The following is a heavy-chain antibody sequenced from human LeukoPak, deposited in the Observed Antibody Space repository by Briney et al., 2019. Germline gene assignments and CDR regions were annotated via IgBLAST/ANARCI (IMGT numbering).Heavy chain of an antibody. CDR2: INAGNGNT. CDR1: GYTFTSYG. D-gene: IGHD3-22*01. CDR3: ARVREYYDSSGYYDY. V-gene: IGHV1-3*01. J-gene: IGHJ4*02. Sequence: ASVKVSCKASGYTFTSYGISWVRQAPGQRLEWMGWINAGNGNTKYSQKFQGRVTITRDTSASTAYMELSSLRSEDTAVYYCARVREYYDSSGYYDYWGQGTLVTVSS.